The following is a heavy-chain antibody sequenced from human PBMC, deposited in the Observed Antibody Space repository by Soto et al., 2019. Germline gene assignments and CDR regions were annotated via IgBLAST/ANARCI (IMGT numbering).Heavy chain of an antibody. Sequence: ASVKVSCKASGYTFTGYYMHWVRQAPGQGLEWMGWINPNSGGTNYAQKFQGRVTMTRDTSISTAYMELSRLRSDDTAVYYCARVGASIAEAGYSNKFDTWGQGTLVTVSS. CDR3: ARVGASIAEAGYSNKFDT. CDR2: INPNSGGT. J-gene: IGHJ5*02. V-gene: IGHV1-2*02. D-gene: IGHD6-13*01. CDR1: GYTFTGYY.